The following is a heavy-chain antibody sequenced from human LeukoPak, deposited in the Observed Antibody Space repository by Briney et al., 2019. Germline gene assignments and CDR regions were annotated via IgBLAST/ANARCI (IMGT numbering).Heavy chain of an antibody. CDR2: IYYSGST. J-gene: IGHJ5*02. D-gene: IGHD5-18*01. CDR1: GGSISSSSYY. V-gene: IGHV4-39*01. CDR3: ARRGYTYGWGWFDP. Sequence: SETLSLTCTVSGGSISSSSYYWGWIRQPPGKGLEWIGSIYYSGSTYYNPSLKSRVTISVDTSKNQFSLKLSSVTAADTAVYYCARRGYTYGWGWFDPWGQGTLVTVSS.